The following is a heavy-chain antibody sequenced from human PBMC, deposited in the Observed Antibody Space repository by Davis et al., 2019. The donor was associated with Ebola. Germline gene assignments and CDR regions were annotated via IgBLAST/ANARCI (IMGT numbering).Heavy chain of an antibody. V-gene: IGHV1-2*04. CDR2: INPNSGGT. Sequence: ASVKVSCKASGYTFTGYYMHWVRQAPGQGLEWMGWINPNSGGTNYAQKFQGWVTMTRDTSISTAYMELSSLTSDDTAVYYCARDLSGDNILCPDYWGQGTLVTVSS. D-gene: IGHD1-26*01. J-gene: IGHJ4*02. CDR3: ARDLSGDNILCPDY. CDR1: GYTFTGYY.